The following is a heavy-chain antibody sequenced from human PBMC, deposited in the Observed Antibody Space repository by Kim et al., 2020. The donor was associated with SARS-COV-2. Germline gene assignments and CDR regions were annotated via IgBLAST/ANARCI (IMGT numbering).Heavy chain of an antibody. CDR2: IKSKTDGGTT. J-gene: IGHJ5*02. CDR3: TTEARGYDILTGYYGGNWFDP. D-gene: IGHD3-9*01. Sequence: GGSLRLSCAASGFTFSNAWMSWVRQAPGKGLEWVGRIKSKTDGGTTDYAAPVKGRFTISRDDSKNTLYLQMNSLKTEDTAVYYCTTEARGYDILTGYYGGNWFDPWGQGTLVTVSS. V-gene: IGHV3-15*01. CDR1: GFTFSNAW.